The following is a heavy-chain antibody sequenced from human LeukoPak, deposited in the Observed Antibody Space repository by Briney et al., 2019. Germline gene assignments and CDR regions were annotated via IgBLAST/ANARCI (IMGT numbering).Heavy chain of an antibody. V-gene: IGHV3-74*01. Sequence: GGSLRLSCAASGFTFSSYWMHWVRQAPGKGLGWVSRINSDGSSTNYADSVKGRFTISRDNAKNTLYLQMNRLRAEDTAGYYCSRSGFGEYWFHLWGEGTLVTVSS. CDR3: SRSGFGEYWFHL. D-gene: IGHD3-10*01. CDR2: INSDGSST. CDR1: GFTFSSYW. J-gene: IGHJ5*02.